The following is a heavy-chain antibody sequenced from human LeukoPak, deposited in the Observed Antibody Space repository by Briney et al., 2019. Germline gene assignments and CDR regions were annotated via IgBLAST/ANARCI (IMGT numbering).Heavy chain of an antibody. V-gene: IGHV3-21*01. CDR3: AREPMDY. Sequence: GGSRRSSFAASGLTFHAFWMNWVRKAPGQGLEWVSSISSSSSYIYYADSVKGRFTISRDNAKNSLYLQMNSLRDEDTAVYYCAREPMDYWGQGTLVTVSS. J-gene: IGHJ4*02. CDR1: GLTFHAFW. CDR2: ISSSSSYI.